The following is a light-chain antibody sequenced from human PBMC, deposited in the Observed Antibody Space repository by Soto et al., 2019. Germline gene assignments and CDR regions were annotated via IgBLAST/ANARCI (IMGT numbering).Light chain of an antibody. J-gene: IGLJ1*01. Sequence: SYILTQPPSVSVAPGQTATITCGGYNIGTKGVHWYQQRPGQAPVLVVSDDSDRASGIPERFSGSNSGNMATLTISRAEAGDEADYYCQVWHSGSDPFVFGPGTKLTVL. CDR2: DDS. V-gene: IGLV3-21*02. CDR3: QVWHSGSDPFV. CDR1: NIGTKG.